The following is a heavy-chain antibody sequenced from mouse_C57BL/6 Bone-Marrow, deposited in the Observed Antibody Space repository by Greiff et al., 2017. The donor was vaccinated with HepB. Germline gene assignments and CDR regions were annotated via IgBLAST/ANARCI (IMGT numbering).Heavy chain of an antibody. CDR1: GYAFSSYW. Sequence: QVQLQQSGAELVKPGASVKISCKASGYAFSSYWMNWVKQRPGKGLEWIGQIYPGDGDTNYNGKFKGKATLTADKSSSTAYMQLSSLTSEASAVYFCARGATVVAPNWYFDVWGTGTTVTVSS. CDR2: IYPGDGDT. V-gene: IGHV1-80*01. CDR3: ARGATVVAPNWYFDV. D-gene: IGHD1-1*01. J-gene: IGHJ1*03.